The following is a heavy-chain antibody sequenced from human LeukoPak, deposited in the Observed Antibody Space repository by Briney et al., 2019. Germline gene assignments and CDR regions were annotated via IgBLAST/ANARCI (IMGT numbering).Heavy chain of an antibody. V-gene: IGHV3-30-3*01. D-gene: IGHD5-18*01. CDR3: AGYPPDTAMVKDYYYGMDV. CDR2: ISYDGSNK. J-gene: IGHJ6*02. CDR1: GFTFSSYA. Sequence: GRSLRLSCAASGFTFSSYAMHWVRQAPGKGLEWVAVISYDGSNKHYADSVKGRFTISRDNSKNTLYLQMNSLRAEDTAVYYCAGYPPDTAMVKDYYYGMDVWGQGTTVTVSS.